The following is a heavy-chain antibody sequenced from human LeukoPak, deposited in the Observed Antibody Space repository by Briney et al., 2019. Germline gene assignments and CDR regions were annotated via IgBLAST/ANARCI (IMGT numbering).Heavy chain of an antibody. V-gene: IGHV4-59*01. CDR1: GGSISGSY. D-gene: IGHD6-13*01. CDR3: AFMAPAGTRFDY. Sequence: TPSETLSLTCTVAGGSISGSYWSWIRQPPGKGLEWIGYLHYSGSTNHNPSLNGRVTISGDTSKNQFSLNLSSVTAADTAVYYCAFMAPAGTRFDYWGQGTLVTVYS. CDR2: LHYSGST. J-gene: IGHJ4*02.